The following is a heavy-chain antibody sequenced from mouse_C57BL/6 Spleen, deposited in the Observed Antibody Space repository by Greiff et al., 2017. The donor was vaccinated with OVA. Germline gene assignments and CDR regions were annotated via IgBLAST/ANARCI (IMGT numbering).Heavy chain of an antibody. Sequence: EVQLVESGGGLVQPGGSLKLSCAASGFTFSDYYMYWVRQTPEKRLEWVAYISNGGGSTYYPDTVKGRFTISRDNAKNTLYLQMSRLKSEDTAMYYCARSNSYAMDYWGQGTSVTVSS. CDR1: GFTFSDYY. V-gene: IGHV5-12*01. J-gene: IGHJ4*01. CDR2: ISNGGGST. D-gene: IGHD2-5*01. CDR3: ARSNSYAMDY.